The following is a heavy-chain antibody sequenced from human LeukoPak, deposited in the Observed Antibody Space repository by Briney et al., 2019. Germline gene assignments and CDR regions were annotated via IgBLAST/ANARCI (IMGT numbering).Heavy chain of an antibody. J-gene: IGHJ6*02. CDR1: GFTVRSYE. V-gene: IGHV3-23*01. D-gene: IGHD3-10*01. CDR3: AKDMDYYGSGSYLGYYYYYGMDV. CDR2: ISGSGGST. Sequence: GGSLRLSCEASGFTVRSYEMNWVRQAPGKGLEWVSAISGSGGSTYYADSVKGRFTISRDNSKNTLYLQMNSLRAEDTAVYYCAKDMDYYGSGSYLGYYYYYGMDVWGQGTTVTVSS.